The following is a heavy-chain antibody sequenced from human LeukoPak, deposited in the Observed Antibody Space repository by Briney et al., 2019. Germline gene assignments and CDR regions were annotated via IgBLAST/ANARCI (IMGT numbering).Heavy chain of an antibody. CDR1: GGSISSSSYY. Sequence: SETLSLTCTVSGGSISSSSYYWGWIRQPPGKGLEWIGSIYYSESTYYNPSLKSRVTISVDTSKNQFSLKLSSVTAADTDVYYCAKIAARPYYYYYYMDVWGKGTTVTVSS. V-gene: IGHV4-39*07. J-gene: IGHJ6*03. D-gene: IGHD6-6*01. CDR2: IYYSEST. CDR3: AKIAARPYYYYYYMDV.